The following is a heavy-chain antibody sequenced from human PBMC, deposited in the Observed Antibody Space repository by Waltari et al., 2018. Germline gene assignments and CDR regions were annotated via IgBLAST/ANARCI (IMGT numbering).Heavy chain of an antibody. J-gene: IGHJ6*02. CDR2: IYPGDSDT. Sequence: EVQLVQSGAEVKKPGESLKISCKGSGYSFTSYWIGWVRQMPGKGLEWIGIIYPGDSDTRYRPSFQGQVTISADKSISTAYLQWSSLKASDTAMYYCARHGLRDCANGVCSFQGMDVWGQGTTVTVSS. D-gene: IGHD2-8*01. CDR3: ARHGLRDCANGVCSFQGMDV. V-gene: IGHV5-51*01. CDR1: GYSFTSYW.